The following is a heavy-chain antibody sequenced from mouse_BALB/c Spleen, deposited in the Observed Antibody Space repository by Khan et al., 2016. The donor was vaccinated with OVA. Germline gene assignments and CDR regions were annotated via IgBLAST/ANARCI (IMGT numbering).Heavy chain of an antibody. D-gene: IGHD2-14*01. V-gene: IGHV1-18*01. CDR3: ARGYDFFAY. CDR1: GYSFTAYN. CDR2: INPNTDNT. J-gene: IGHJ3*01. Sequence: VQLKESGPDLVKTGASVKISCKASGYSFTAYNMNWVKLSHGKSLEWIGRINPNTDNTNYNQKFKGKAILTVDTSSSTAYMELRSLTSEDSAVYFCARGYDFFAYWGQGTLVTVSA.